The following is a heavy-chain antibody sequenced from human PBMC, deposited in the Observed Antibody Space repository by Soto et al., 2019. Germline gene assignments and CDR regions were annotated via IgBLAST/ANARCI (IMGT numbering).Heavy chain of an antibody. CDR1: GYSFTSYW. CDR3: ARRQRYSSSSGYYYYGMDV. J-gene: IGHJ6*02. Sequence: PGESLKISCKGSGYSFTSYWIGWVRQMPGKGLEWMGIIYPGDSDTRYSPSFQGQVTISADKSISTAYLQWSSLKAQDTAMYYCARRQRYSSSSGYYYYGMDVWGQGTTVTVSS. CDR2: IYPGDSDT. V-gene: IGHV5-51*01. D-gene: IGHD6-6*01.